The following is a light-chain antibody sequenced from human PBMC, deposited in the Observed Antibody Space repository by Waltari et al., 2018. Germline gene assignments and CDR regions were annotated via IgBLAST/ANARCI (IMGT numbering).Light chain of an antibody. J-gene: IGKJ2*01. Sequence: DIQMTQSPSSLSASVGDRVTITCRASQSITNYLNWYQQKPGKAPKLLIYAASRFQSGVPSRFSGSGSGTDFTLTISSLQPDDFATYYCQQSYSTPPVTFGQGTKLEIK. V-gene: IGKV1-39*01. CDR3: QQSYSTPPVT. CDR1: QSITNY. CDR2: AAS.